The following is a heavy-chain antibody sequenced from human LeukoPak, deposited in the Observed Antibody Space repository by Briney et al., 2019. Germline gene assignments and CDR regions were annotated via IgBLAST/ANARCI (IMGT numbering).Heavy chain of an antibody. V-gene: IGHV1-2*06. J-gene: IGHJ4*02. CDR1: GYTFTGYY. CDR3: ARGLDYGDFPRGY. D-gene: IGHD4-17*01. Sequence: GASVKVSCKASGYTFTGYYMHWVRQAPGQGLEWMGRINPNSGGTNYAQKFQGRVTMTRDTSISTAYMELSRLRSDDTAVYYCARGLDYGDFPRGYWGQGTLVTVSS. CDR2: INPNSGGT.